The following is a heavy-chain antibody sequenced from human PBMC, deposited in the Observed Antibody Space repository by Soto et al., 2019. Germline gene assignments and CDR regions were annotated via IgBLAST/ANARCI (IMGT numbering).Heavy chain of an antibody. CDR2: IIPIFGTA. J-gene: IGHJ6*04. CDR3: ASGKYCSSTSCYSYYYYYGMDV. D-gene: IGHD2-2*01. Sequence: SVKVSCKASGGTFSSYAISWVRQAPGQGLEWMGGIIPIFGTANYAQKFQGRVTITADESTSTAYMELSSLRSEDTAVYYCASGKYCSSTSCYSYYYYYGMDVWGKGTRCTASS. CDR1: GGTFSSYA. V-gene: IGHV1-69*13.